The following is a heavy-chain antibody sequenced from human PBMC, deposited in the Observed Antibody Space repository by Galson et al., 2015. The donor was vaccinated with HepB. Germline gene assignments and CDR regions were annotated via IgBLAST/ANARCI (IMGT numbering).Heavy chain of an antibody. CDR2: MSGSGDRT. CDR3: AKPRVAPYYYGMDV. V-gene: IGHV3-23*01. J-gene: IGHJ6*02. Sequence: SLRLSCAASGFIFTSYTMTWVRQAPGKGLEWVSSMSGSGDRTYYADSVEGRITISRDNSKNTLFLQLHSLRDEDTAVYYCAKPRVAPYYYGMDVWGPGTTVTVSS. CDR1: GFIFTSYT.